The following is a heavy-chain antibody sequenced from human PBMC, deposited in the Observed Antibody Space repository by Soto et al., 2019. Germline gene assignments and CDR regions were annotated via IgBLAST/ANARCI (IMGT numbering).Heavy chain of an antibody. CDR3: ARGVAPPMRQHQSSSWFPYAFDI. CDR1: GFTFSSYS. CDR2: ISSSSSYI. D-gene: IGHD6-13*01. V-gene: IGHV3-21*01. J-gene: IGHJ3*02. Sequence: GGSLRLSCAASGFTFSSYSMNWVRQAPGKGLEWVSSISSSSSYIYYADSVKGRFTISRDNAKNSLYLQMNSLRAEDTAVYYCARGVAPPMRQHQSSSWFPYAFDIWGQGTMVTVSS.